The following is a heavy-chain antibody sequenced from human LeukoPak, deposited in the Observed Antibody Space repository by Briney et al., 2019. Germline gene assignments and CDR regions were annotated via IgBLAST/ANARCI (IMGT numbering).Heavy chain of an antibody. J-gene: IGHJ4*02. Sequence: PGRSLRLSCAASGFTFDDYAMHWVRQAPGKGLEWVSGISWNSGSIAYADSVKGRFTISRDNAKNSLYLQMNSLRAEDTALYYCAKDAGYSGSYPICDYWGQGTLVTVSS. CDR1: GFTFDDYA. V-gene: IGHV3-9*01. CDR3: AKDAGYSGSYPICDY. CDR2: ISWNSGSI. D-gene: IGHD1-26*01.